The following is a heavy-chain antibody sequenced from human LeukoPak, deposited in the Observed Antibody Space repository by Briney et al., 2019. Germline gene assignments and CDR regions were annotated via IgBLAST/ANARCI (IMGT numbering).Heavy chain of an antibody. Sequence: GGSLRLSCAASGFTFSGYGMSWVRQAPGKGLEWVSTISDGGGGTYYADSVKGRFSISRDNSKNTLYLQMNSLRAEDTAVYYCAKALCIAVAGTCYYFDYWGQGTLVTVSS. D-gene: IGHD6-19*01. V-gene: IGHV3-23*01. CDR2: ISDGGGGT. CDR1: GFTFSGYG. CDR3: AKALCIAVAGTCYYFDY. J-gene: IGHJ4*02.